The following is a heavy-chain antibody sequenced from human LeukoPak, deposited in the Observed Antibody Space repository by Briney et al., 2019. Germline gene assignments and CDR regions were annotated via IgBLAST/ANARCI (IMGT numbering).Heavy chain of an antibody. V-gene: IGHV1-69*05. CDR2: IIPIFGST. D-gene: IGHD3-10*01. Sequence: SVNVSCKTSGGTFSSYAISWVRQAPGQGLEWMGRIIPIFGSTNYAQKFQGRVTITTDESTSTAYMGLSSLRSEDTAVYYCARDPTAGGSGNFLDYWGQGTLVTVSS. CDR3: ARDPTAGGSGNFLDY. J-gene: IGHJ4*02. CDR1: GGTFSSYA.